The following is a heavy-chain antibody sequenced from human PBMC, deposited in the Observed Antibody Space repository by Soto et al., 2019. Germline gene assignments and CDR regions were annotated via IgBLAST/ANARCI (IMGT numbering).Heavy chain of an antibody. CDR2: IYHSGST. CDR3: ARIPAAGTNFDY. V-gene: IGHV4-4*02. J-gene: IGHJ4*02. Sequence: QVQLQESGPGLVKPSGTLSLTCAVSGASISSSNWRSWVRQPPGKGLDRIGEIYHSGSTNYNPSLKSRVTISVDKSKNQFSLRLSSLTTADTAVYYCARIPAAGTNFDYWGEGTLVTVTS. D-gene: IGHD6-13*01. CDR1: GASISSSNW.